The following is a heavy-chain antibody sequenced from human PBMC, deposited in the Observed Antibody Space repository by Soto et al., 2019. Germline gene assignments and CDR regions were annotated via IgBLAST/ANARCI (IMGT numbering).Heavy chain of an antibody. CDR2: ISGSGGST. Sequence: EVQLLEPGGGLVQPGGSLRLSCAASGLTFSSYAMSWVRQAPGKGLEWVSAISGSGGSTYYADSVKGRFTISRDNSKNTLYLQMNSLRAEDTAVYYCAKRRWLVPRLRVDDYWGQGTLVTVSS. D-gene: IGHD6-19*01. J-gene: IGHJ4*02. CDR1: GLTFSSYA. CDR3: AKRRWLVPRLRVDDY. V-gene: IGHV3-23*01.